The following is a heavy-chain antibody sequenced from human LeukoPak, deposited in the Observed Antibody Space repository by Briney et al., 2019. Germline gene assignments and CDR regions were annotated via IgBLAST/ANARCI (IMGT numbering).Heavy chain of an antibody. J-gene: IGHJ3*02. D-gene: IGHD1-14*01. Sequence: SVKVSCKASGGTFSSYAISWVRQAPGQGLEWMGGIIPIFGTANYAQKFQGRVTITTDESTSTAYMELSSLRSEDTAVYYCARDQRGTSSPGLTNDAFDIWGQGTMVTVSS. CDR2: IIPIFGTA. CDR3: ARDQRGTSSPGLTNDAFDI. CDR1: GGTFSSYA. V-gene: IGHV1-69*05.